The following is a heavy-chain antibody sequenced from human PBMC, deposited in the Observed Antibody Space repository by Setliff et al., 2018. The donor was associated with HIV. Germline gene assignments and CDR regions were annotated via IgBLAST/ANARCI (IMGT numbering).Heavy chain of an antibody. D-gene: IGHD2-8*01. CDR3: AREKNGYFDS. CDR1: GGSISSYY. CDR2: IYYSWST. V-gene: IGHV4-59*01. J-gene: IGHJ4*02. Sequence: SETLSLTCTVSGGSISSYYWSWIRQPPGKGLEWIGYIYYSWSTNYNPSLKSRVTISVDTSKNQFSLTVTSVTAADTAVYYCAREKNGYFDSWGQGTLVTVSS.